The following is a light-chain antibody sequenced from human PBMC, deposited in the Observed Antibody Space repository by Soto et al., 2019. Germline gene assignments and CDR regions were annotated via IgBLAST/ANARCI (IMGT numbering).Light chain of an antibody. CDR3: QVWDSSSDHPRV. V-gene: IGLV3-21*04. J-gene: IGLJ2*01. CDR2: YDS. Sequence: SYELTQPPSVSVAPGKTARITCGGDNIGSKSVHWYQQKPGQAPVQVIYYDSDRPSGIPERISGSNSGNTATLTISRVEAGDEADYYCQVWDSSSDHPRVFGGGTKLTVL. CDR1: NIGSKS.